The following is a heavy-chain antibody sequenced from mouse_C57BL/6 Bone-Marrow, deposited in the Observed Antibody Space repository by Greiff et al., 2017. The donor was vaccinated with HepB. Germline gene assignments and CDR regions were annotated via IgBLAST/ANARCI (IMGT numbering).Heavy chain of an antibody. CDR2: IHPNSGST. J-gene: IGHJ1*03. D-gene: IGHD2-4*01. CDR1: GYTFTSYW. Sequence: VQLQESGAELVKPGASVKLSCKASGYTFTSYWMHWVKQRPGQGLEWIGMIHPNSGSTNYNEKFKSKATLTVDKSSSTAYMQLSSLTSEDSAVYYCAREGIYYDYDRVFVWGTGTTVTVSS. V-gene: IGHV1-64*01. CDR3: AREGIYYDYDRVFV.